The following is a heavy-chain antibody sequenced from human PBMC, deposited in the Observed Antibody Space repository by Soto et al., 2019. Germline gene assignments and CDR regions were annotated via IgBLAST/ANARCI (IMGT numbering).Heavy chain of an antibody. V-gene: IGHV2-5*02. Sequence: QITLKESGPTLVNPTQTLTLTCSFSGFSLSTSRVGVAWIRQPPGKALEWLAIIYWDDDRRYSPSLKTRLAITKDTSKNQVVLRMTYFDPGDTATYYCAHIIITWGGVSALDAFDMWCQGTMVTVSS. J-gene: IGHJ3*02. CDR1: GFSLSTSRVG. D-gene: IGHD3-16*01. CDR3: AHIIITWGGVSALDAFDM. CDR2: IYWDDDR.